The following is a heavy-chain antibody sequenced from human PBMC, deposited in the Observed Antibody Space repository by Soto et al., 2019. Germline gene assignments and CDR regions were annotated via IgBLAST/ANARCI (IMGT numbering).Heavy chain of an antibody. CDR3: AKPLWTDILTGDAHDY. Sequence: GGSLRLSCAASGFTFSSYAMSWVRQAPGKGLEWVSGISGRGGSTYYADSVKGRFTISRDNSKNTLYLHMNSLRADDTAVYFCAKPLWTDILTGDAHDYWGQGTLVTVSS. CDR2: ISGRGGST. CDR1: GFTFSSYA. D-gene: IGHD3-9*01. V-gene: IGHV3-23*01. J-gene: IGHJ4*02.